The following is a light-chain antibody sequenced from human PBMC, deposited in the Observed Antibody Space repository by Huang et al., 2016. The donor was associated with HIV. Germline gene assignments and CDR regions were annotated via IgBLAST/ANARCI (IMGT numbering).Light chain of an antibody. CDR2: GAS. J-gene: IGKJ4*01. CDR3: QQYLSSPLT. CDR1: QNITNNY. Sequence: DIVLTQSPGTLSLSPGARAALSCRASQNITNNYLACYQQRSVQAPRLLIYGASNRAMGIPDRFSGSGSGTDFTLIINRLEPQDSAVYYCQQYLSSPLTFGGGTNVEIK. V-gene: IGKV3-20*01.